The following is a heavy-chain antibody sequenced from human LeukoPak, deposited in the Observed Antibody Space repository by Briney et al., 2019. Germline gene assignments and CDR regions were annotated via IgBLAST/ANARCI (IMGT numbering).Heavy chain of an antibody. V-gene: IGHV3-23*01. J-gene: IGHJ4*02. CDR2: ISGSGGST. Sequence: GGSLRLSCAASGFTFSSYAMSWVRQVPGKGLEWVSAISGSGGSTYYADSVKGRFTISRDNSKNTLYLQMNSLRAEDTAVYYCAKVRGYSYDNDYWGQGTLVTVSS. CDR1: GFTFSSYA. CDR3: AKVRGYSYDNDY. D-gene: IGHD5-18*01.